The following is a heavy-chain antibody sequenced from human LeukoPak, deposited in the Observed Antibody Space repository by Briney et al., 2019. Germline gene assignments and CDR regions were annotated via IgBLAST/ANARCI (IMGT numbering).Heavy chain of an antibody. CDR2: INPNSGGT. D-gene: IGHD3-22*01. CDR3: ARDPGSSGYYYAKN. J-gene: IGHJ4*02. V-gene: IGHV1-2*02. CDR1: GYTFTGYY. Sequence: ASVKVSCKASGYTFTGYYMHWVRQAPGQGLEWMGWINPNSGGTNYAQKLQGRVTMTTDTSTSTAYMELRSLRSDDTAVYYCARDPGSSGYYYAKNWGQGTLITVSS.